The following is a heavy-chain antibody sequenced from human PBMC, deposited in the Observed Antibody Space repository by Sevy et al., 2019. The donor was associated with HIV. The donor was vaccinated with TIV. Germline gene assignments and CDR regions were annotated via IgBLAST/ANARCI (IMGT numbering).Heavy chain of an antibody. CDR2: INPNSDVT. Sequence: ASVKVSCETSGYRFTDHYIHWVRQAPGQGLEWMGWINPNSDVTKSAKKFQDRVIMTKDTSISTVYMELRGLTFDDSAVYYCARDQEFCSTTTCYSRLDHWGHGSLVTVSS. J-gene: IGHJ4*01. CDR3: ARDQEFCSTTTCYSRLDH. D-gene: IGHD2-2*02. V-gene: IGHV1-2*02. CDR1: GYRFTDHY.